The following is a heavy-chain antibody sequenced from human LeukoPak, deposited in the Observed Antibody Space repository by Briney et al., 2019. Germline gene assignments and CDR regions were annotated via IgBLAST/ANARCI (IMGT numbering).Heavy chain of an antibody. V-gene: IGHV3-73*01. CDR3: TGGTGNSLLYFDY. CDR1: GFTFSSYA. J-gene: IGHJ4*02. D-gene: IGHD1-1*01. Sequence: GGSLRLSCAVSGFTFSSYAMAWVRQASGKGLEWVGRIRSKANSYATAYAASVKGRFTISRDDSKNTAYLQMNSLKTEDTAVYYCTGGTGNSLLYFDYWGQGTLVTVSS. CDR2: IRSKANSYAT.